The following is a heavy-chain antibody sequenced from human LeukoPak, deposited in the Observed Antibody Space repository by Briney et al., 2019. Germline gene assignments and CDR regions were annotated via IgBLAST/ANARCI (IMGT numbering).Heavy chain of an antibody. CDR2: IKQDGSEK. CDR3: ARGVTVTTSDYWYFDL. CDR1: GFTFSGYS. D-gene: IGHD4-17*01. V-gene: IGHV3-7*03. J-gene: IGHJ2*01. Sequence: GGSLRLSCAASGFTFSGYSMSWIRQAPGKGPEWVANIKQDGSEKYYVDSVKGRFTISRDNAKNSLYLQMNSLTAEDTAVYYCARGVTVTTSDYWYFDLWGRGTLVTVSS.